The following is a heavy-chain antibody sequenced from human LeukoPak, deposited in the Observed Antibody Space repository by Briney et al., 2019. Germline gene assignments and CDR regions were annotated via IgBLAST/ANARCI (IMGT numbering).Heavy chain of an antibody. D-gene: IGHD5-24*01. CDR3: ARELVGYNYAEYFQH. CDR1: GGSISSSRYY. CDR2: IDGSGIT. J-gene: IGHJ1*01. V-gene: IGHV4-61*02. Sequence: SETLSLTCTVSGGSISSSRYYWSWIRQPAGKGLEWIGRIDGSGITNYNPSLKSRVTISVDTSKNQFSLKLSSVTAADTAVYYCARELVGYNYAEYFQHWGQGTLVTVSS.